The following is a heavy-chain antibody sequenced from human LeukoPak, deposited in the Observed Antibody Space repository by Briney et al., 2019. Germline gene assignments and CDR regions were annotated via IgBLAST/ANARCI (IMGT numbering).Heavy chain of an antibody. V-gene: IGHV3-23*01. CDR1: GFTSSDYT. CDR3: ARDRYCSRTNCPYDY. Sequence: PGGSLRLSCAASGFTSSDYTMNWVRQAPGKGLEWVSGISVSDDSTYYGDSVKGRFTMSRDNSNNMLYLQMNSLRAEDTAVYYCARDRYCSRTNCPYDYWGQGTLVTVSP. CDR2: ISVSDDST. J-gene: IGHJ4*02. D-gene: IGHD2-2*01.